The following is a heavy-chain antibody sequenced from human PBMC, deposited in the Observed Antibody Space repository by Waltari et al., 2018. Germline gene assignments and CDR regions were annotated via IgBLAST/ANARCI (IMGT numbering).Heavy chain of an antibody. V-gene: IGHV4-34*01. CDR3: ARDRLLSAVAGTGWAFDI. Sequence: QVQLQQWGAGLLKPSETLSLTCAVYGGSFSGYYWSWISQPPGKGLEWIGEINHSGSTNYNPSLKSRVTISVDTSKNQFSLKLSSVTAADTAVYYCARDRLLSAVAGTGWAFDIWGQGTMVTVSS. CDR1: GGSFSGYY. J-gene: IGHJ3*02. D-gene: IGHD6-19*01. CDR2: INHSGST.